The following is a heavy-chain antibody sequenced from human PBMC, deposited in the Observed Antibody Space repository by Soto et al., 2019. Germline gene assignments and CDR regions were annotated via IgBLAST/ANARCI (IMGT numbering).Heavy chain of an antibody. Sequence: LRLSCVASGFSLANYPMNWVRQAPGKGLEWISYSSPRGDTIYYADSVEGRFTISRDNARNSLSLHMSSLRDEDSALYYCAKGPHTNVGWPYYFESWGQGVPVTVSS. D-gene: IGHD6-19*01. CDR3: AKGPHTNVGWPYYFES. CDR1: GFSLANYP. CDR2: SSPRGDTI. V-gene: IGHV3-48*02. J-gene: IGHJ4*02.